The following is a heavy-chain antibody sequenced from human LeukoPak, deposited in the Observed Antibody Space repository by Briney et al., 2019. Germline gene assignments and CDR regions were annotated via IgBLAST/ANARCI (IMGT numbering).Heavy chain of an antibody. J-gene: IGHJ4*01. CDR3: AREDSGTSIDY. CDR2: IYYSGNT. D-gene: IGHD1-26*01. V-gene: IGHV4-38-2*01. Sequence: SETLSLTCAVSGYSISSGYYWGWIRQPPGKGLEWIGYIYYSGNTNYNPSLKSRVTMSLDMSKNQFSLRLTSVTAADTAVYYCAREDSGTSIDYWGQGTLVTVSS. CDR1: GYSISSGYY.